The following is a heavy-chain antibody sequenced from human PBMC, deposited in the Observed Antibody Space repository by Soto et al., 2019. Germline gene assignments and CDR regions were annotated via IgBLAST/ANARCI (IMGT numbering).Heavy chain of an antibody. J-gene: IGHJ4*02. CDR2: ISAYNGNT. CDR1: GYTFTSYG. Sequence: QVQLVQSGAEVKKPGASVKVSCKASGYTFTSYGISWVRQAPGQGLEWMGWISAYNGNTNYAQKLQGRVTMTTDTSTRTAYMELRSLRSDDTAVYYCARDDTDYDYVWGSYRYGGWVYDYWGQGTLVTVSS. D-gene: IGHD3-16*02. V-gene: IGHV1-18*01. CDR3: ARDDTDYDYVWGSYRYGGWVYDY.